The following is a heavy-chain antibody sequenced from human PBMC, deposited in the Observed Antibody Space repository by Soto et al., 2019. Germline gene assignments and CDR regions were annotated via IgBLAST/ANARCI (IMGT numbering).Heavy chain of an antibody. J-gene: IGHJ4*02. D-gene: IGHD6-13*01. CDR3: ARVSGRSSSWYRGNYFDY. CDR1: GYTFTSYG. CDR2: ISAYNGNT. V-gene: IGHV1-18*01. Sequence: VQLVQSGAEVKKPGASVKVSCKASGYTFTSYGISWVRQAPGQGLEWMGWISAYNGNTNYAQKLQGRVTMTTATYTSIAYMELRNLRSDDTAVYYCARVSGRSSSWYRGNYFDYWGQGTLVTVSS.